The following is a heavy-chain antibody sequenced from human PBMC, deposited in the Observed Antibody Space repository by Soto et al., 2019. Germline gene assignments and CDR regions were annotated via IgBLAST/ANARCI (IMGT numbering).Heavy chain of an antibody. CDR3: ARDQAAAGTYYGMDV. Sequence: GGSLRLSCAASGFTFSSYSMNWVRQAPGKGLEWVSSISSSSSYIYYADSVKGRFTISRDNAKNSLYLQMNSLRAEDTAVYYCARDQAAAGTYYGMDVWGQGTTVTVS. V-gene: IGHV3-21*01. CDR1: GFTFSSYS. D-gene: IGHD6-13*01. CDR2: ISSSSSYI. J-gene: IGHJ6*02.